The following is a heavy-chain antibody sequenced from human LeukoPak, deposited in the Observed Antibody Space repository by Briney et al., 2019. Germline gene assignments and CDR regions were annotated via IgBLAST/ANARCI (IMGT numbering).Heavy chain of an antibody. CDR2: MNPNSGNT. D-gene: IGHD2-15*01. Sequence: ASVKVSCKASGYTFTSYDINWVRQATGQGLEWMGWMNPNSGNTGYAQTFQGRVTMTRNTSISTAYMELSSLRSEDTAVYYCARGPYCSGGSCYDFDYWGQGTLVTVSS. CDR1: GYTFTSYD. CDR3: ARGPYCSGGSCYDFDY. J-gene: IGHJ4*02. V-gene: IGHV1-8*01.